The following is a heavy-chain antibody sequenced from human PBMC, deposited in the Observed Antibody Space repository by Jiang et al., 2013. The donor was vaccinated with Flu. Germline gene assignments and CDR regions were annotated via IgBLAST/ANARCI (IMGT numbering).Heavy chain of an antibody. J-gene: IGHJ4*02. CDR2: IYYMGAP. CDR3: ASQWLLPYFDY. D-gene: IGHD3-22*01. V-gene: IGHV4-39*01. Sequence: LEWIGSIYYMGAPTTTRPSKSRVTISVDTSKNQFSLKLSSVTAADTAVYYCASQWLLPYFDYWGLGNPGHRLL.